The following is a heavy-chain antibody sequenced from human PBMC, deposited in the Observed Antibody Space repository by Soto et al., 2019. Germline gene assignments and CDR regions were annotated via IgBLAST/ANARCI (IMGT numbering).Heavy chain of an antibody. CDR1: GYSFTSYW. J-gene: IGHJ6*02. D-gene: IGHD6-13*01. V-gene: IGHV5-51*01. Sequence: GESLKISCKGSGYSFTSYWIGWVRQMPGKGLEWMGIIYPGDSDTRYSPSFQGQVTISADKSISTAYLQWSSLKASDTAMYYCARHSRYPTGMKYYYSGMDVWGQGTTVTVSS. CDR3: ARHSRYPTGMKYYYSGMDV. CDR2: IYPGDSDT.